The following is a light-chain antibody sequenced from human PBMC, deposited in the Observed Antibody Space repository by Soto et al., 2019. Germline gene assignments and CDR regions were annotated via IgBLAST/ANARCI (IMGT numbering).Light chain of an antibody. CDR1: QSVSGSR. CDR2: GAF. CDR3: QQYGSSGT. Sequence: EIVMTQSPATLSVSPGERATVPCRASQSVSGSRLAWYHQKPGQAPRLLIYGAFNRVTGIPVRFSGSGSGTDFTLTISRLEPEDFAVYYCQQYGSSGTFGQGTKVDIK. V-gene: IGKV3-20*01. J-gene: IGKJ1*01.